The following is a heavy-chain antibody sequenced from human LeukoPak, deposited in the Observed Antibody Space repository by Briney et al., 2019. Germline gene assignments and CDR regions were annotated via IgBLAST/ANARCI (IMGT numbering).Heavy chain of an antibody. V-gene: IGHV4-31*03. CDR3: ARAGGAHDSPNY. CDR2: IYYSGST. Sequence: PSETLSLTCTVSGGSISSGGYYWSWIRQHPGKGLEWIGYIYYSGSTYYNPSLKSRVTIPVDTSKNQFSLKLSSVTAADTAVYYCARAGGAHDSPNYWGQGTLVTVSS. D-gene: IGHD3-16*01. J-gene: IGHJ4*02. CDR1: GGSISSGGYY.